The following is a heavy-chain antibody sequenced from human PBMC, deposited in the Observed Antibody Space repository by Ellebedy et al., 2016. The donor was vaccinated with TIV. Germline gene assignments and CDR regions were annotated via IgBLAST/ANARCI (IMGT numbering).Heavy chain of an antibody. CDR1: GYTFTSSF. J-gene: IGHJ4*02. D-gene: IGHD6-19*01. Sequence: AASVKVSCQASGYTFTSSFMHGVRQAPGHGLEWMGIINPSVGSTTYAQKLQGRVTITRDTSTSTVYLELSSLRSEDTAVYYCALARSNGWLHTPDYWGQGTLVTVSS. CDR3: ALARSNGWLHTPDY. CDR2: INPSVGST. V-gene: IGHV1-46*04.